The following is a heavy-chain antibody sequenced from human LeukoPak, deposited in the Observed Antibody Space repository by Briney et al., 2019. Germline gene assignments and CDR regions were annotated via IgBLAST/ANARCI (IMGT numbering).Heavy chain of an antibody. CDR2: MYPGDSDT. D-gene: IGHD3-16*01. CDR3: ARHGYAIDY. J-gene: IGHJ4*02. CDR1: GYNFANYW. Sequence: HGESLKISRKASGYNFANYWIGWVRQMPGKGLEWMGIMYPGDSDTRYSPSFQGQVTISADKSITTVYLQWSSLKASDTAMYYCARHGYAIDYWGQGTLVTVSS. V-gene: IGHV5-51*01.